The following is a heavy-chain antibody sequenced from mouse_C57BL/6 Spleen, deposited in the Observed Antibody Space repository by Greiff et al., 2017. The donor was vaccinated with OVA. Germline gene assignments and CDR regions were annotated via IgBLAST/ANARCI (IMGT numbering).Heavy chain of an antibody. CDR2: IRNKANGYTT. CDR1: GFTFTDYY. Sequence: EVHLVESGGGLVQPGGSLSLSCAASGFTFTDYYMSWVRQPPGKALEWLGFIRNKANGYTTEYSASVKGRFTISRDNSQSILYLQMNALRAEDSATYYCARPTGTYAMDYWGQGTSVTVSS. V-gene: IGHV7-3*01. D-gene: IGHD4-1*01. J-gene: IGHJ4*01. CDR3: ARPTGTYAMDY.